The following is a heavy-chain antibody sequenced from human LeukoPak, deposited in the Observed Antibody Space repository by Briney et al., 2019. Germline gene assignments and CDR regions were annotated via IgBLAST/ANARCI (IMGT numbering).Heavy chain of an antibody. D-gene: IGHD6-19*01. V-gene: IGHV3-21*01. CDR1: GFTFSSYE. J-gene: IGHJ4*02. CDR2: ISSNGHYI. Sequence: GGSLRLSCAASGFTFSSYEMNWVRQAPGKGLEWTSSISSNGHYIYYADSVQGRFTISRDNAKNSLSLHMSSLRAEDTAVYYCARSDSGWSSEGLCHYFDYWGQGTLVTVSS. CDR3: ARSDSGWSSEGLCHYFDY.